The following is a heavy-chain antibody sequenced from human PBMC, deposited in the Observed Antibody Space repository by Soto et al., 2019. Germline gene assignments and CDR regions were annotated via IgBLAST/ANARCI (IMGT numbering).Heavy chain of an antibody. CDR1: GGSFSGYY. D-gene: IGHD2-2*02. V-gene: IGHV4-34*01. Sequence: PSETLSLTWAVYGGSFSGYYWSWIRQPPGKVLEWIGEINHSGSTNYNPSLKSRVTISVDTSKNQFSLKLSSVTAADTAVYYCARSPHPRLATGYMDYWGQGTRVTVSS. CDR2: INHSGST. CDR3: ARSPHPRLATGYMDY. J-gene: IGHJ4*02.